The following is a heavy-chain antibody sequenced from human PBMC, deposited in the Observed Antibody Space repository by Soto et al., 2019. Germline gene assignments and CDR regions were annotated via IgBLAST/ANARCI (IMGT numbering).Heavy chain of an antibody. J-gene: IGHJ4*02. CDR3: AKRRGAGGHFDY. Sequence: DVQLLESGGGLVQPEGSLRLSCAASGFTFSSYAMGWVRQGPGKGLEWVAVVSIGGSTHYAASVRGRFTISRDNPKNTLSLQLNSLTAEDTAVYFCAKRRGAGGHFDYWGQGALVTVSS. CDR1: GFTFSSYA. CDR2: VSIGGST. D-gene: IGHD2-15*01. V-gene: IGHV3-23*01.